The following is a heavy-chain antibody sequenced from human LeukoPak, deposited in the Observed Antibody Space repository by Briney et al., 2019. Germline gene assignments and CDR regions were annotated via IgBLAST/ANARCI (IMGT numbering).Heavy chain of an antibody. D-gene: IGHD3-9*01. CDR3: ARHFNILTGYYKTIDY. CDR1: GYTFSNYW. CDR2: INPSDSYT. V-gene: IGHV5-10-1*01. J-gene: IGHJ4*02. Sequence: GESLMISCKGSGYTFSNYWITWVRHMPGKGLEWMGRINPSDSYTNYSPYFQSHVTISVDKSITTAYLQWSSLKASDTAMYYCARHFNILTGYYKTIDYWGQGSLVTVSS.